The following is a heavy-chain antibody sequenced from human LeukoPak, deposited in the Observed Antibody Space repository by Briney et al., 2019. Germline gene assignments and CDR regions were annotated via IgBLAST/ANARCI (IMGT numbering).Heavy chain of an antibody. CDR3: ATPDSGSYWVFDY. D-gene: IGHD1-26*01. J-gene: IGHJ4*02. CDR2: FDPEDGET. CDR1: GYTLTELS. Sequence: GASVKVSCKVSGYTLTELSMHWVRQAPGKGLEWMGSFDPEDGETIYAQKFQGRVTMTEDTSTDTAYMELSSLRSEDTAVYYCATPDSGSYWVFDYWGQGTLVTLSS. V-gene: IGHV1-24*01.